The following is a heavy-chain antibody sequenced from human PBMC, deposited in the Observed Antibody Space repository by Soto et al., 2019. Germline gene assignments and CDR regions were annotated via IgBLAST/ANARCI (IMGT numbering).Heavy chain of an antibody. J-gene: IGHJ6*02. CDR2: ISAYNGNT. D-gene: IGHD2-2*01. CDR3: ARGLPFSEVVPAAIDYYYYGMDV. CDR1: GYTFTSYG. Sequence: ASVKVSCKASGYTFTSYGISWVRQAPGQGLEWMGWISAYNGNTNYAQKLQGRVTLTTDTSTSTAYMELRSLRSDDTAVYYCARGLPFSEVVPAAIDYYYYGMDVWGQGTTVTVSS. V-gene: IGHV1-18*01.